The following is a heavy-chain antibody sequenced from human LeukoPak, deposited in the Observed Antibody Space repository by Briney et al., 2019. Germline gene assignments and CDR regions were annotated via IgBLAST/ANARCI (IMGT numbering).Heavy chain of an antibody. J-gene: IGHJ4*02. CDR2: IRYDGSNK. V-gene: IGHV3-30*02. Sequence: GGSLRLSCAASGFTFSSYGMHWVRQAPGKGLEWVAFIRYDGSNKYYADSVKGRFTISRDNSKTTLYLKMNSLRAEDTSVYYCAQGDCSGGSYPGPLNWGQGTLVTVSS. D-gene: IGHD2-15*01. CDR1: GFTFSSYG. CDR3: AQGDCSGGSYPGPLN.